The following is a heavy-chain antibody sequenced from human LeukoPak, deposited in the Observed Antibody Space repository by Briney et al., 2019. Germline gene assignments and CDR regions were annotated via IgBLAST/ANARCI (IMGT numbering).Heavy chain of an antibody. Sequence: SETLSLTCTVSGGSISSSSYYWGWIRQPPGKGLEWIGYIYYSGSTNYNPSLKSRVTISVDTSKNQFSLKLSSVTAADTAVYYCARGFLEGDYWGQGTLVTVSS. V-gene: IGHV4-61*05. CDR1: GGSISSSSYY. CDR3: ARGFLEGDY. D-gene: IGHD3-3*01. J-gene: IGHJ4*02. CDR2: IYYSGST.